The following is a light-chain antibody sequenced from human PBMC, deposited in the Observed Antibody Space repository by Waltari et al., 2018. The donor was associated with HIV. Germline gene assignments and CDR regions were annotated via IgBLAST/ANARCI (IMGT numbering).Light chain of an antibody. V-gene: IGLV2-23*02. CDR1: RSDVGGYKL. CDR2: VVS. J-gene: IGLJ2*01. CDR3: CAYAGSTTYVI. Sequence: QSALTKPDPVSVSPGQSITLSCTGPRSDVGGYKLVFWYQQHPGKAPKLMIYVVSKRPSGVSNRFSGSKSGNTASLTISGLQAEDEADYFCCAYAGSTTYVIFGGGTNLTVL.